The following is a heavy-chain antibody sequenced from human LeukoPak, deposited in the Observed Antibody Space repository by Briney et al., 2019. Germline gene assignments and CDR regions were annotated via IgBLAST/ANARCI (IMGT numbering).Heavy chain of an antibody. CDR1: GFTVSSNY. V-gene: IGHV3-53*01. J-gene: IGHJ4*02. Sequence: GGSLRLSCAASGFTVSSNYMSWVRQAPGKGLEWVSVIYSGGSTYYTDSVKGRFTISRDNSKNTLYLQMNSLRAEDTAVYYCARGGGDYGDYAFDYWGQGTLVTVSS. D-gene: IGHD4-17*01. CDR3: ARGGGDYGDYAFDY. CDR2: IYSGGST.